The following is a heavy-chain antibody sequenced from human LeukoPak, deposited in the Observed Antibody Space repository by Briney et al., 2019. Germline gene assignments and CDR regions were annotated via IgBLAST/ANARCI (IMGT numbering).Heavy chain of an antibody. CDR1: GYTFTSYG. CDR3: ARDSPYYYDSSGYYYYGMDV. D-gene: IGHD3-22*01. V-gene: IGHV1-18*01. J-gene: IGHJ6*02. Sequence: ASVKVSCKASGYTFTSYGISWVRQAPGQGLEWMGWISAYNGNTNYAQKLQGRVTMTTDTSTSTAYMELRSLRSDDTAVYYCARDSPYYYDSSGYYYYGMDVWGQGTTVTVSS. CDR2: ISAYNGNT.